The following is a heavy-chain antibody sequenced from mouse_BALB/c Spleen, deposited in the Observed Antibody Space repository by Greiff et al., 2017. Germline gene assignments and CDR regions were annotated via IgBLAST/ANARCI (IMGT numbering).Heavy chain of an antibody. Sequence: EVQLVESGPGLVKPSQSLSLTCSVTGYSITSGYNWNWIRQFPGNKLEWMGYISYDGSNNYNPSLKNRISITRDTSKNQFFLKLNSVTTEDTATYYCARDEGGNYAWFAYWGQGTLVTVSA. CDR2: ISYDGSN. J-gene: IGHJ3*01. V-gene: IGHV3-6*02. CDR1: GYSITSGYN. D-gene: IGHD2-1*01. CDR3: ARDEGGNYAWFAY.